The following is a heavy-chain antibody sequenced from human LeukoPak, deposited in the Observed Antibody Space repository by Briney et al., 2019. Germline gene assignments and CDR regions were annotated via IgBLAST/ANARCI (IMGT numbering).Heavy chain of an antibody. D-gene: IGHD4-11*01. CDR1: GGSFRGYY. J-gene: IGHJ5*02. CDR2: IYYSGST. CDR3: ARGEGTVTTTVFISWFDP. V-gene: IGHV4-59*01. Sequence: SETLYLTCVVYGGSFRGYYWSWIRQPPGKGLEWIGYIYYSGSTNYNPSLKSRVTISVDTSKNQFSLKLSSVTAADTAVYYCARGEGTVTTTVFISWFDPWGQGTLVTVSS.